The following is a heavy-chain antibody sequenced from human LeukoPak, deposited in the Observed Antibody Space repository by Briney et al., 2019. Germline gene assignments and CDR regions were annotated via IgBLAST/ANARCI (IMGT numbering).Heavy chain of an antibody. V-gene: IGHV3-9*01. CDR3: AKDSYADYYYGMDV. Sequence: GGSLRLSCAASGFSFDDYAMHCVRQAPGEGREWGSGISWHSGSIVYAASVKGRFTISRDKAKNSLYLQMNSLRAEDTALYYCAKDSYADYYYGMDVWGQGTTVTVSS. D-gene: IGHD2-8*01. J-gene: IGHJ6*02. CDR1: GFSFDDYA. CDR2: ISWHSGSI.